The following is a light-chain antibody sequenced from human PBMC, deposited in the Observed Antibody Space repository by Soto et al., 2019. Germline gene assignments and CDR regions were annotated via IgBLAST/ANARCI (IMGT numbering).Light chain of an antibody. J-gene: IGLJ2*01. CDR3: QIWGTGFRV. V-gene: IGLV4-69*01. Sequence: QPVLTQSPSASASLGASVKLTCTLSSEHKTYAIAWHQQQPEKGPRYLMKVNSDGSHTKGDGIPDRFSGSSSGVERYLTISSLQSEDEADYYCQIWGTGFRVFGEGTKLTVL. CDR1: SEHKTYA. CDR2: VNSDGSH.